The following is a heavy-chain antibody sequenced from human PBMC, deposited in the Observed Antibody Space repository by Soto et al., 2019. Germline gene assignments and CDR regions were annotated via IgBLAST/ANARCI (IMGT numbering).Heavy chain of an antibody. CDR2: INHSGST. J-gene: IGHJ6*02. CDR1: GGSFSGYY. Sequence: SDTLSLTCAVYGGSFSGYYWSWIRQPPGKGLEWIGEINHSGSTNYNPSLKSRVTISVDTSKSQFSLKLSSVTAADTAVYYCARGGFRRGYSELGYYGMDVWGQGTTVT. D-gene: IGHD5-18*01. CDR3: ARGGFRRGYSELGYYGMDV. V-gene: IGHV4-34*01.